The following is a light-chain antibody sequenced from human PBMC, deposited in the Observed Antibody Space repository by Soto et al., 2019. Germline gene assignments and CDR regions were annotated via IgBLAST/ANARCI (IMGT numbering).Light chain of an antibody. Sequence: DIQMTQSPSSVSASVGDRVTITCRASQAIDSWLAWYQQKPGEAPKLLIFTGSLLHSGVPPRFSGSGSGTDFTLTISSLQPEDFAIYFCQQLKNYPITFGQGTRLEIK. CDR1: QAIDSW. CDR2: TGS. CDR3: QQLKNYPIT. J-gene: IGKJ5*01. V-gene: IGKV1-12*01.